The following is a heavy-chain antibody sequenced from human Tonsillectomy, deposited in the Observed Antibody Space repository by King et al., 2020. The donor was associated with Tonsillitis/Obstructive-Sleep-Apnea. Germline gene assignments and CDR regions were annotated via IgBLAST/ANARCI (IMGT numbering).Heavy chain of an antibody. CDR1: GFTFISYA. Sequence: VQLVESGGGLVQPGRSLRLSCAPPGFTFISYAMHWVCQAPGKGLEGWAVIWLVGIINYYADSGKGRFTISRDNSKNTLYLQMNSLRAEDTAVYYCARGMDYYYYYMDVWGKGTTVTVSS. J-gene: IGHJ6*03. D-gene: IGHD2-8*01. CDR3: ARGMDYYYYYMDV. CDR2: IWLVGIIN. V-gene: IGHV3-33*01.